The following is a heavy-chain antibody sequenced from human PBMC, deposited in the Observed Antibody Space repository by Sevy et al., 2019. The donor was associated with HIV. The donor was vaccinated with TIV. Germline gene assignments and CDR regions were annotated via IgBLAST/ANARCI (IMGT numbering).Heavy chain of an antibody. CDR1: VGSFSGYY. CDR3: ARGGKGIIPSPVPGLGPWREHWVFDL. D-gene: IGHD2-2*02. CDR2: LKPSGST. J-gene: IGHJ2*01. Sequence: SETLSLTCAVYVGSFSGYYWTWIRLSPDKGLEWIGELKPSGSTNYNPSLKSRVTISVDTSKNQFSLKLTSVTAADTAVFYCARGGKGIIPSPVPGLGPWREHWVFDLWGRGTLVTVSS. V-gene: IGHV4-34*01.